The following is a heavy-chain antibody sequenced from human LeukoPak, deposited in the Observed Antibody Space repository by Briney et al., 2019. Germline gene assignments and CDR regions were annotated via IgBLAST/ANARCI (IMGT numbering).Heavy chain of an antibody. D-gene: IGHD4-17*01. CDR3: ARETLQKHDYGDQYYFDY. J-gene: IGHJ4*02. V-gene: IGHV4-31*03. CDR2: IYYSGST. CDR1: GSSISSGGYY. Sequence: SETLSLTCTVSGSSISSGGYYWSWIRQHPGKGLEWIGYIYYSGSTYYNPSLKSRVTISVDTSKNQFSLKLSSVTAADTAVYYCARETLQKHDYGDQYYFDYWGQGTLVTVSS.